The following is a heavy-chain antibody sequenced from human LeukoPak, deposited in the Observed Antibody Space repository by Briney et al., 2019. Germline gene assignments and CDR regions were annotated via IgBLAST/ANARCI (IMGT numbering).Heavy chain of an antibody. V-gene: IGHV1-2*02. CDR3: ARASLERLYYFDY. D-gene: IGHD1-1*01. J-gene: IGHJ4*02. Sequence: ASVKVSCKASGYTFTGYYMHWVGQAPGQGLEWMGWINPNSCGTNYAQKFQGNVTMTRDTSISTAYVELSRLRSDDTAVYYCARASLERLYYFDYWGQGTLVTVSS. CDR1: GYTFTGYY. CDR2: INPNSCGT.